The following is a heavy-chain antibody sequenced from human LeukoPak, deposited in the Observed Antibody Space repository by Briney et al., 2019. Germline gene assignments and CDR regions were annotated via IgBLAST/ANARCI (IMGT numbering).Heavy chain of an antibody. CDR2: IYYSGST. D-gene: IGHD3-22*01. CDR1: GGSITSSGYY. V-gene: IGHV4-39*01. CDR3: ARQHTRGAVVALVDY. J-gene: IGHJ4*02. Sequence: SETLSLTCTVSGGSITSSGYYWGWIRQPPGKGLEWIGSIYYSGSTYYNPSLKSRVTISVDTSKNQFSLKLSSLPAADTAVYYCARQHTRGAVVALVDYWGQGTLVTVSS.